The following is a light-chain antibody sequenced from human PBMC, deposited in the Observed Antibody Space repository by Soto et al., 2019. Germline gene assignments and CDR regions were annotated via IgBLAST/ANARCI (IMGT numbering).Light chain of an antibody. CDR3: QQYHNYPVT. J-gene: IGKJ4*01. CDR2: DAS. Sequence: DLQMNQSPSSLSASVGDRVTITCRASQEISNHLAWFQQKPGKPPKSLIYDASSLQSGVPSKFSGSGSGTDLTLTISSLQPEDFATYYCQQYHNYPVTFGGGTKVEIK. CDR1: QEISNH. V-gene: IGKV1-16*02.